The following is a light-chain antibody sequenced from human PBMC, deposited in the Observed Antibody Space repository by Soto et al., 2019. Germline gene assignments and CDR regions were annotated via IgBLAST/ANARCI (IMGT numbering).Light chain of an antibody. J-gene: IGKJ1*01. CDR2: FAS. CDR1: QAIRND. CDR3: LQDYNYPPT. V-gene: IGKV1-6*02. Sequence: AIQMTQSPSSLSASVGYRVTITCLASQAIRNDLGWYQQKPGKAPKLLIYFASTLQSGVPSRFSGSGSGTDFTLTISSLQPEDFETYYCLQDYNYPPTFGQGTKVDIK.